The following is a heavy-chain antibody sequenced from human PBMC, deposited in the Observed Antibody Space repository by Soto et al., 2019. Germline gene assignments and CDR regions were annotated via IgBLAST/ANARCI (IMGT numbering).Heavy chain of an antibody. CDR1: GGTFSSYS. V-gene: IGHV1-69*01. D-gene: IGHD1-26*01. Sequence: QVQLVQSGAEVKKPGSSVKVSCKASGGTFSSYSINWVRQAPGQGLEWMGEIIPIFGTANYAQKCQGRVTITADASTSTAYMELSSLRSEDTAVYSCARDGGRHSGGIDYWGQGTLVTVSS. CDR2: IIPIFGTA. CDR3: ARDGGRHSGGIDY. J-gene: IGHJ4*02.